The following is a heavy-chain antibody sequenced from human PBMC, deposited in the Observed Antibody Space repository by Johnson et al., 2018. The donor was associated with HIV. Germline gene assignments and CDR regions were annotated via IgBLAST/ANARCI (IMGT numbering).Heavy chain of an antibody. Sequence: VQLVESGGGLVQPGGSLRLSCAASGFTVSSNYMSWVRQAPGKGLELVSVIYSGGSTYYTVSVKGRFTISRDNSKNTLYLQMDSLRAEDTAVYYCAKDRWELFWGGGEASHDAFDIWGQGTMVTVSS. CDR3: AKDRWELFWGGGEASHDAFDI. D-gene: IGHD1-26*01. CDR1: GFTVSSNY. J-gene: IGHJ3*02. V-gene: IGHV3-53*01. CDR2: IYSGGST.